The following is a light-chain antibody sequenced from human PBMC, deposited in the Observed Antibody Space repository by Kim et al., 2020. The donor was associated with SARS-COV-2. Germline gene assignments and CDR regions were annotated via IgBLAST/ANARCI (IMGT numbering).Light chain of an antibody. V-gene: IGLV3-19*01. Sequence: SELTQDPAVSVALGQTVRITCQGDSLRTYYASWYQQKPVQAPVLVIYGKNNRPSGIPDRFSGSSSGNTASLTITGSQAEDEADYYCNSRDSSGNHLRVFGGGTKLTVL. CDR3: NSRDSSGNHLRV. J-gene: IGLJ3*02. CDR2: GKN. CDR1: SLRTYY.